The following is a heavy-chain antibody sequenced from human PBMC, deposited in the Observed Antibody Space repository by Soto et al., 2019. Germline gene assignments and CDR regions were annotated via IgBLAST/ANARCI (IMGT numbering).Heavy chain of an antibody. CDR1: GFAFSSYA. CDR2: ITGSGGSK. CDR3: AKSDIAVARVLVY. D-gene: IGHD6-19*01. Sequence: PRGSLRLSCTASGFAFSSYAMTWVRQAPGKGLDWVSAITGSGGSKYYADYVKGRFTIPRVNSKSTLYLHINSLRASDTSLYYCAKSDIAVARVLVYWRQGSLVTVPS. V-gene: IGHV3-23*01. J-gene: IGHJ4*02.